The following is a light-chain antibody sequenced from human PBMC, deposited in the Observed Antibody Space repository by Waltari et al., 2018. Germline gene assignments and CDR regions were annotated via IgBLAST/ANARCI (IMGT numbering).Light chain of an antibody. CDR2: DKN. Sequence: TQDPAVSVAMGQTVRITCQGDSLRSYYASWYQQRPGQAPILVMYDKNGRPSGVPDRFSGSSSDDTASLTSTGAQAEDEAYYYCHSRDASGSGGAFGGGTKLTVL. CDR1: SLRSYY. V-gene: IGLV3-19*01. J-gene: IGLJ2*01. CDR3: HSRDASGSGGA.